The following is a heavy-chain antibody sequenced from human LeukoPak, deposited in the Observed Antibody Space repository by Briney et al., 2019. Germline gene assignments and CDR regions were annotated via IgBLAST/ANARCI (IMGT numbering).Heavy chain of an antibody. J-gene: IGHJ3*02. CDR2: IYYTGST. CDR3: AGPWGKQWLVLHDAFDI. Sequence: PSETLSLTCTVSGGFISSFYWSWIRQPPGKGLEWIGYIYYTGSTTYNPSLKSRVTISVDTSKNQFSLKLSSVTAADTAVYYCAGPWGKQWLVLHDAFDIWGQGTMVTVSS. V-gene: IGHV4-59*01. D-gene: IGHD6-19*01. CDR1: GGFISSFY.